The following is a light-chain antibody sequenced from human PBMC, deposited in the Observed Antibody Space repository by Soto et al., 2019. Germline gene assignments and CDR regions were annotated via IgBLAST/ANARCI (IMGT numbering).Light chain of an antibody. V-gene: IGKV3-11*01. CDR2: DAS. Sequence: EVVLTQSPATLSLSPGARTTLSCRASQPVSSFLAWYQQKPGQAPRLLIYDASNTAAGVPARFSGSGSWTDFTLTISRLEPDDVVVYYCQQRANWPLTFGGGTKVESK. CDR1: QPVSSF. CDR3: QQRANWPLT. J-gene: IGKJ4*01.